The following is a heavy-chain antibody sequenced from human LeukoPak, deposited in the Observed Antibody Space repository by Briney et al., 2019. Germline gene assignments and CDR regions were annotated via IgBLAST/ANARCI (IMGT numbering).Heavy chain of an antibody. J-gene: IGHJ5*02. Sequence: SGTLSLTCAVSGGSISSSNWWSWVRQPPGKGLEWIGEIYHSGSTNYNPSLKSRVTISVDKSKNQFSLKLSSVTAADTAVYYCARGRYCSGGSCYRWDNWFDPWGQGTLVTVSS. CDR2: IYHSGST. V-gene: IGHV4-4*02. D-gene: IGHD2-15*01. CDR1: GGSISSSNW. CDR3: ARGRYCSGGSCYRWDNWFDP.